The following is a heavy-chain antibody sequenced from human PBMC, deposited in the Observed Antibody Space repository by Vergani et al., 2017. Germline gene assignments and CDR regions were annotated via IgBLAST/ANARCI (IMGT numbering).Heavy chain of an antibody. Sequence: QVQLVQSGAEVKKPGASVKVSCKASGYTFTGYYMHWVRQAPGQGLEWMGWINPNSGGTNYAQKFQGRVTMTRDTSISTAYMELSRLRSEDTAVYYCARMGSAPTVTTGGFIDYWGQGTLVTVSS. V-gene: IGHV1-2*02. D-gene: IGHD4-17*01. CDR3: ARMGSAPTVTTGGFIDY. CDR2: INPNSGGT. CDR1: GYTFTGYY. J-gene: IGHJ4*02.